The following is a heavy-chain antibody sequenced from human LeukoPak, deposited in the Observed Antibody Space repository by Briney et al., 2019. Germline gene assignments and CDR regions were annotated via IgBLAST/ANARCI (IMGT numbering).Heavy chain of an antibody. J-gene: IGHJ5*02. Sequence: SETLSLTCAVYGGSFSGYYWSWIRQPPGKGLEWIGEINHSGSTNYNPSLKSRVTISVDTSKNQFSLKLSSVTAADTAVYYRARHPKAALHKLNWFDPWGQGTLVTVSS. D-gene: IGHD6-13*01. V-gene: IGHV4-34*01. CDR2: INHSGST. CDR3: ARHPKAALHKLNWFDP. CDR1: GGSFSGYY.